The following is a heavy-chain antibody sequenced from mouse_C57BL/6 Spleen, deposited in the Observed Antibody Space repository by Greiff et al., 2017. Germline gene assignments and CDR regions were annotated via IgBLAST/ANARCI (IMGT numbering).Heavy chain of an antibody. CDR3: ARGRGSSGYWYFDV. J-gene: IGHJ1*03. CDR1: GFTFSDYG. CDR2: ISSGSSTI. Sequence: EVMLVESGGGLVKPGGSLKLSCAASGFTFSDYGMHWVRQAPEKGLEWVAYISSGSSTIYYADTVKGRFTISRDNAKNTLFLQMTSLRSEDTAMYYCARGRGSSGYWYFDVWGTGTTVTVSS. D-gene: IGHD1-1*01. V-gene: IGHV5-17*01.